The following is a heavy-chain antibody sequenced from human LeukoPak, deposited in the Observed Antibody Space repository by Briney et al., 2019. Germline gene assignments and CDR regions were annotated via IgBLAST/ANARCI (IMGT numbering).Heavy chain of an antibody. Sequence: ASVKVSCKASGYTFTSYDINWVRQGTGQGLEWMGWMNPNSGNTGYAQKFQGRVTMTRNTSISTAYMELSSLRSEDTAVYCCATAHSYSSSSFDPWGQGTLVTVSS. D-gene: IGHD6-6*01. V-gene: IGHV1-8*01. CDR2: MNPNSGNT. CDR1: GYTFTSYD. CDR3: ATAHSYSSSSFDP. J-gene: IGHJ5*02.